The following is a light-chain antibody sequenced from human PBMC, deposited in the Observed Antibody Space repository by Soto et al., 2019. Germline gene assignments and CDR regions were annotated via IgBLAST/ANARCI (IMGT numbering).Light chain of an antibody. CDR3: QQYHEYW. CDR1: QTISSW. V-gene: IGKV1-5*01. Sequence: DIQMTQSPSTLSGSVGDRVTITCRASQTISSWLAWYQQKPGKAPNLLIYDASSLESGVPSRFSGSGSETEFTLTISSLQPDDFATYYCQQYHEYWFGQGTKVDIK. J-gene: IGKJ1*01. CDR2: DAS.